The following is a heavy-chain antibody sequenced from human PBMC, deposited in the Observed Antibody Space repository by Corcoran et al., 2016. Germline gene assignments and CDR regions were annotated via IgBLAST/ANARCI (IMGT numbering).Heavy chain of an antibody. CDR2: FYYSGST. Sequence: QLQLQESGPGLVKPSETLSLTCTVSGASISSSSYYWGWIRQPPGKGLEWIGTFYYSGSTYYNPSLKSRVTISVDTSKNQFSLNLSSVTAADPAVYYCARLRDEAGYLFAGYYTFYFDYWGQGTLVTVSS. CDR3: ARLRDEAGYLFAGYYTFYFDY. D-gene: IGHD3-3*01. CDR1: GASISSSSYY. V-gene: IGHV4-39*01. J-gene: IGHJ4*02.